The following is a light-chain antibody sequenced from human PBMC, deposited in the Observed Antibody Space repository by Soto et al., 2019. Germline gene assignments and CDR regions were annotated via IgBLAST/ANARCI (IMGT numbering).Light chain of an antibody. CDR2: GAT. J-gene: IGKJ1*01. CDR3: QHYNNWPPWT. CDR1: QSVRSN. V-gene: IGKV3-15*01. Sequence: EIVMTQSPATLSVSPGERATLSCGASQSVRSNLAWYQQEPGQAPRLLIYGATTRATGIPARFSGSGSGTEFTLTISSLQSEDFAVYYCQHYNNWPPWTFGQGTKVEIK.